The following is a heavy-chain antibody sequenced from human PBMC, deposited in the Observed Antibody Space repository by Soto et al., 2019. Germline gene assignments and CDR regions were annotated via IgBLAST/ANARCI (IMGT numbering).Heavy chain of an antibody. J-gene: IGHJ4*02. V-gene: IGHV4-59*12. CDR1: GASISDYY. CDR3: ARVRRANGYFYLDS. CDR2: LYYSGTT. D-gene: IGHD5-18*01. Sequence: QVQLQESGPGLVKPSETLSLTCSVSGASISDYYWTWVRQPPGKGLEWIGYLYYSGTTNYNPSLMSRVTMLLDTSKSQFSLHLTSVTAADTAVYFCARVRRANGYFYLDSWGQGALVTVSS.